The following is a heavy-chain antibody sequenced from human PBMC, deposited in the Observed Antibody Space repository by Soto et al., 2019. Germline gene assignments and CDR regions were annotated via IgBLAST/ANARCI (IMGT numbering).Heavy chain of an antibody. CDR3: ARDRDVAARGTVEINYCYGMDV. CDR2: AIPVLGVA. D-gene: IGHD6-13*01. V-gene: IGHV1-69*08. CDR1: GGNFRSQS. J-gene: IGHJ6*02. Sequence: QVQLVQSGAEVKKPGSSVKVSCKASGGNFRSQSISISWVRQAPGQGLEWMGRAIPVLGVANYAQKFQGRVTVTADKYTSTVCMELSSLRSEDTAIYYCARDRDVAARGTVEINYCYGMDVWGQGTTVTVSS.